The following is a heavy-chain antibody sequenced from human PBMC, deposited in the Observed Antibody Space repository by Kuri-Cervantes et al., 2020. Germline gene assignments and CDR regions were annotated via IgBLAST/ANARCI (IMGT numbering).Heavy chain of an antibody. CDR2: IWYDGSNK. Sequence: GESLKISCAASGFTFSSYGMHWVRQAPGKGLEWVAVIWYDGSNKYYADSVKGRFTISRDNSKNTLYLQMNSLRAEDTAVYYCAREIRVMVRGVTFAPWGQGTLVTVSS. D-gene: IGHD3-10*01. CDR3: AREIRVMVRGVTFAP. V-gene: IGHV3-33*08. J-gene: IGHJ5*02. CDR1: GFTFSSYG.